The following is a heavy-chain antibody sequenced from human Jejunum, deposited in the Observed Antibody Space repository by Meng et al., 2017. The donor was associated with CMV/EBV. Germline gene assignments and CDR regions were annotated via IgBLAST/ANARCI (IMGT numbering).Heavy chain of an antibody. D-gene: IGHD4-11*01. CDR3: AHITHYTITTYNGMDV. CDR2: IFSNDEK. V-gene: IGHV2-26*01. CDR1: LKNDKMG. Sequence: LKNDKMGVSWIRQAPGKALEWLAHIFSNDEKSYSTSLRSRLTISQDTSRSQVVLTMTNVDPVDTATYYCAHITHYTITTYNGMDVWGQGTTVTVSS. J-gene: IGHJ6*02.